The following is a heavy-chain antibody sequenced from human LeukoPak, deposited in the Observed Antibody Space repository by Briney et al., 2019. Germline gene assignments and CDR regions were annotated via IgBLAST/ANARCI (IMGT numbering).Heavy chain of an antibody. V-gene: IGHV3-30*18. CDR2: XXXDGSNK. J-gene: IGHJ4*02. D-gene: IGHD2-21*02. Sequence: PGGSLRLSCAVSGFTFSSYAVHWVRQAPGKGLEXVXVXXXDGSNKYYADSVKGRFTISRDNSKNTLYLQMNSLRADDTAVYYCAKDTAISGSHRTLGFDYWGQGTLVIVSS. CDR1: GFTFSSYA. CDR3: AKDTAISGSHRTLGFDY.